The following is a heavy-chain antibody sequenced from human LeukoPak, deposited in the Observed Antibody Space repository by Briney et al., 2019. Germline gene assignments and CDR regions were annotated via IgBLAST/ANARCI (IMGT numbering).Heavy chain of an antibody. D-gene: IGHD3-3*01. Sequence: GESLKISCKGSGYSFTSYWIGWVRQMPGKGLEWMGIIYPDDSDTRYSPSFQGQVTISADKSISTAYLQWSNLKASDTAMYYCARHQGYNFPHMSYYYMDVWGKGTTVTVSS. CDR3: ARHQGYNFPHMSYYYMDV. CDR2: IYPDDSDT. V-gene: IGHV5-51*01. J-gene: IGHJ6*03. CDR1: GYSFTSYW.